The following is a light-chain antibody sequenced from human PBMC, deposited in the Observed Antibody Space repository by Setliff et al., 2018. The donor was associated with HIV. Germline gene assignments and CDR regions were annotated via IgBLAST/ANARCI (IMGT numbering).Light chain of an antibody. V-gene: IGLV3-21*03. CDR3: QVWDSSSDDHV. J-gene: IGLJ1*01. CDR1: NIGSKS. Sequence: SYELTQPPSVSVAPGKTARITCGGNNIGSKSVHWYQQKPGQAPVLVVYDDNDRPSGIPERFSGSNSGNTATLTISRVEAGDEADYYCQVWDSSSDDHVFGTGTKVTV. CDR2: DDN.